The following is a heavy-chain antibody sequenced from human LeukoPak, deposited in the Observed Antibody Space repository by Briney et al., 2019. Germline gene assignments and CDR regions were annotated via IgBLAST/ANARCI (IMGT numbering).Heavy chain of an antibody. Sequence: GGSLRLSCAASGFTFSDYYMSWIRQAPGKGLEWVSYISSSGSTIYYADSVKGRFTISRDNAKNSLYLQMNSLRAEDTAVYYCARMPLITMVRGVMRGPWYYFDYWGQGTLVTVSS. CDR2: ISSSGSTI. CDR3: ARMPLITMVRGVMRGPWYYFDY. J-gene: IGHJ4*02. V-gene: IGHV3-11*01. CDR1: GFTFSDYY. D-gene: IGHD3-10*01.